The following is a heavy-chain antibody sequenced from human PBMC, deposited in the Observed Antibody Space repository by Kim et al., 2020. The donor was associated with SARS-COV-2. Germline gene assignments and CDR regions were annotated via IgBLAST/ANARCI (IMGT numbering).Heavy chain of an antibody. CDR1: RGSISSGSYF. J-gene: IGHJ4*02. CDR3: ARNPGF. V-gene: IGHV4-61*09. Sequence: SETLSLTCTVSRGSISSGSYFWSWIRQPAGKGLEWIGHIHNDGSTTYSPSLRSRVTISVDTSKNQFSLKLSSVTAADMAIYYCARNPGFWGQGTLVTVSS. CDR2: IHNDGST.